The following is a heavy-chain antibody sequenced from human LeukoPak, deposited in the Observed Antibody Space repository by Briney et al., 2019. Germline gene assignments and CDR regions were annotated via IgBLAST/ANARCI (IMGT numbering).Heavy chain of an antibody. CDR2: ISYSGNA. D-gene: IGHD2/OR15-2a*01. CDR1: GGSVSSSKYL. Sequence: SETLSLTCAVSGGSVSSSKYLCGWIRQPPGKELEWIGSISYSGNADYNPSLRSRVTLSVDTSKNQFSLKLTSVTAADSAVYYCAGLGVMVLVYQSESWGQGTPVTVSS. CDR3: AGLGVMVLVYQSES. V-gene: IGHV4-39*07. J-gene: IGHJ5*02.